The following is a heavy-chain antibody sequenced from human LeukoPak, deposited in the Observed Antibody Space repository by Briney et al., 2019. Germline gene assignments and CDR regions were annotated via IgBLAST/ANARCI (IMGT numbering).Heavy chain of an antibody. CDR2: ISGSGGST. J-gene: IGHJ4*02. D-gene: IGHD6-13*01. CDR3: AKKAAAGTFSRGYFDY. Sequence: PGGPLRLSCAASGFIFSSYAMNWVRQAPGKGLEWVSGISGSGGSTYYADSVKGRFTISRDNSKNTLYLQMDSLRAEDTAVYYCAKKAAAGTFSRGYFDYWGQGTLVTVSS. V-gene: IGHV3-23*01. CDR1: GFIFSSYA.